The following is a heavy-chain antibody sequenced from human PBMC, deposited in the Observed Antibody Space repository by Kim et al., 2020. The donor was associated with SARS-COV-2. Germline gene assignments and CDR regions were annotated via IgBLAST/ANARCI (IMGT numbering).Heavy chain of an antibody. D-gene: IGHD3-10*01. CDR3: AKDGGLWFGELGLDY. Sequence: DSVKGRFTISRDNSKNALYLQMNSLRAEDTAVYYCAKDGGLWFGELGLDYWGQGTLVTVSS. J-gene: IGHJ4*02. V-gene: IGHV3-23*01.